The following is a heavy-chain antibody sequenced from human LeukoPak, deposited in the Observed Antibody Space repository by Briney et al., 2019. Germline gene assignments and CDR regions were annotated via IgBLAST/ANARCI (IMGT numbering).Heavy chain of an antibody. CDR2: INHSGST. CDR1: GGSFSGYY. Sequence: LETLSLTCAVYGGSFSGYYWSWIRQPPGKGLEWIGEINHSGSTNYNPSLKSRVTISVDTSKNQFSLKLSSVTAADTAVYYCARVPVGAATGRSVYWGQGTLVTVSS. D-gene: IGHD6-13*01. CDR3: ARVPVGAATGRSVY. V-gene: IGHV4-34*01. J-gene: IGHJ4*02.